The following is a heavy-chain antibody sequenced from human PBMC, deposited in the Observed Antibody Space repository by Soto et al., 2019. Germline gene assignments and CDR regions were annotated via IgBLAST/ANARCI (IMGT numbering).Heavy chain of an antibody. V-gene: IGHV1-69*01. Sequence: QVQLVQSGAEVKKPGSSVKVSCKASGGTFSSYVISWVRQAPGQGLEWVGGIIPIFGTANYAQKFQGRVTITADESTITAYMELSSLRSEDTAVYYCARADRTAGTTWGYYGMDVWGQGITVTVSS. D-gene: IGHD1-1*01. J-gene: IGHJ6*02. CDR2: IIPIFGTA. CDR1: GGTFSSYV. CDR3: ARADRTAGTTWGYYGMDV.